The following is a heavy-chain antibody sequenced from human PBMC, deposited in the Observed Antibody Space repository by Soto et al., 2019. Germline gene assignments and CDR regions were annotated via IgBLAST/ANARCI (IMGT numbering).Heavy chain of an antibody. CDR3: AKDWYSSSSGGGYYYYGMDV. Sequence: GGSLRPSCAASGFTFSSYAMSWVRKAPGKGLEWVSAISGSGGRTYYADSVKGRFTISRDNSKNTLYLQMNSLRAEDTAVYYCAKDWYSSSSGGGYYYYGMDVWGQGTTVTVSS. V-gene: IGHV3-23*01. D-gene: IGHD6-6*01. J-gene: IGHJ6*02. CDR1: GFTFSSYA. CDR2: ISGSGGRT.